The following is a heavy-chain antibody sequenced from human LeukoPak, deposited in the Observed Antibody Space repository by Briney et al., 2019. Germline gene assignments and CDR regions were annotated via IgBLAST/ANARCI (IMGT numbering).Heavy chain of an antibody. CDR2: INHSGST. CDR1: GGSFSGYY. V-gene: IGHV4-34*01. CDR3: ASGPWFDP. Sequence: SETLSLTCAVYGGSFSGYYWSWIRQPPGKGLEWIGEINHSGSTNYNPSLKSRVTISVDTSKNQFSLKLSSMTAADTAVYYCASGPWFDPWGQGTLVTVSS. J-gene: IGHJ5*02.